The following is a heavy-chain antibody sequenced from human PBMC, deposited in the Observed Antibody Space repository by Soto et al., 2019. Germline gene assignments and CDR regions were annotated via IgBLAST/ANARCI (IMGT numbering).Heavy chain of an antibody. CDR2: ISAYNGNT. V-gene: IGHV1-18*01. D-gene: IGHD3-3*01. CDR1: GYTFTSYG. CDR3: ARVCGKNDFCSGYFSPGGYYMDV. Sequence: ASVKVSCKASGYTFTSYGISWVRQAPGQGLEWMGWISAYNGNTNYAQKLQGRVTMTTDTSTSTAYMELRSLRSDDTAVYYCARVCGKNDFCSGYFSPGGYYMDVWGKGTTVTVSS. J-gene: IGHJ6*03.